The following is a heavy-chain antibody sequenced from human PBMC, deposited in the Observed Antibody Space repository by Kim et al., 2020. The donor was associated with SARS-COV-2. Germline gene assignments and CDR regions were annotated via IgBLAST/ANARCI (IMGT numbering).Heavy chain of an antibody. D-gene: IGHD3-3*01. CDR1: GFTFSSYA. V-gene: IGHV3-23*01. J-gene: IGHJ6*02. CDR3: AKVVVMDDYNYYYYYGMDV. Sequence: GGSLRLSCAASGFTFSSYAMSWVRQAPGKGLEWDSVISGGGVNKFYADSVRGRFTISRDNPKNTLYLQMNSLRDEDTALYYCAKVVVMDDYNYYYYYGMDVWGQGTAVTVSS. CDR2: ISGGGVNK.